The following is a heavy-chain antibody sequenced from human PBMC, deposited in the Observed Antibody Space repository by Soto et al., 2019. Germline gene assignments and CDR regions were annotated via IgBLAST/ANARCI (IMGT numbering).Heavy chain of an antibody. Sequence: EVQLVESGGGLVQPGGSLRLSCAASGFTFTTYTMNWVRQAPGKGLEWVSYISSSSSTTYYADSLKGRFTISRDNAKNSLYLQMTSLRDEDTAVYYCARDAGSWGYWGQGTLVTVSS. CDR2: ISSSSSTT. CDR1: GFTFTTYT. J-gene: IGHJ4*02. CDR3: ARDAGSWGY. D-gene: IGHD3-10*01. V-gene: IGHV3-48*02.